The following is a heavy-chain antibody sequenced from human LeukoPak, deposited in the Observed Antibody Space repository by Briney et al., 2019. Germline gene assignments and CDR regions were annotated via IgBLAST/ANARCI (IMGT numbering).Heavy chain of an antibody. CDR3: AKDSNPGNYYDSSGYPPDY. CDR2: IRYDGSNK. Sequence: PGGSLRLSCAASGFTFSSYEMNWVRQAPGKGLEWVAFIRYDGSNKYYADSVKGRFTISRDNSKNTLYLQMNSLRAEDTAVYYCAKDSNPGNYYDSSGYPPDYWGQGTLVTVSS. D-gene: IGHD3-22*01. CDR1: GFTFSSYE. J-gene: IGHJ4*02. V-gene: IGHV3-30*02.